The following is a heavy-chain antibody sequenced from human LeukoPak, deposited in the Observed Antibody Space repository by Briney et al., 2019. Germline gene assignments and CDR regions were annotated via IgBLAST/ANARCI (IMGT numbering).Heavy chain of an antibody. CDR1: GFTFRNYA. CDR2: ISGSAGST. V-gene: IGHV3-23*01. J-gene: IGHJ1*01. Sequence: GGSLRLSCAAAGFTFRNYAMSWVRLAPGKGLECVSGISGSAGSTYYADSVKGRFTISRDNSKSTLYLQMNSLRAEDTAIYYCAKTMESLFEYFHHWRQGTLITVSS. CDR3: AKTMESLFEYFHH. D-gene: IGHD3-3*01.